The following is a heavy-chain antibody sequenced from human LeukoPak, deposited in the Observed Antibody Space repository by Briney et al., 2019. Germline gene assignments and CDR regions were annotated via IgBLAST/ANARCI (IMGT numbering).Heavy chain of an antibody. V-gene: IGHV4-59*04. CDR3: ARHHPVTYYFDY. J-gene: IGHJ4*02. D-gene: IGHD3-16*01. CDR1: GGSISSYY. Sequence: SETLSLTCTVSGGSISSYYWSWIRQPPGKGLEWIGYIFNSGSTYYNPSLKSRVTILVDTSKNQFSLKLSSVTAADTAVYYCARHHPVTYYFDYWGQGTLVTVSS. CDR2: IFNSGST.